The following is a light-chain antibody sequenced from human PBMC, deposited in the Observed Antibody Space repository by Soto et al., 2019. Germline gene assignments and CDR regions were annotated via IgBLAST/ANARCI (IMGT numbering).Light chain of an antibody. V-gene: IGKV3-15*01. Sequence: EIVMPQSPATLSVSLGERATLSCRASQSVSSNLAWYQLTPGQAPRLLIYGASTRATGIPARFSGGGSGTDFTLTISRLEPEEFAVDDCQQFSSYPLTFGGGTKVDIK. CDR3: QQFSSYPLT. CDR1: QSVSSN. CDR2: GAS. J-gene: IGKJ4*01.